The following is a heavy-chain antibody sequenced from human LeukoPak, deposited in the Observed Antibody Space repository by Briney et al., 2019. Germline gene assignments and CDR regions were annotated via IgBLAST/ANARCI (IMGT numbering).Heavy chain of an antibody. D-gene: IGHD1-1*01. CDR2: ISYSGST. CDR3: AREGTAGTNLNWFDP. CDR1: GGSISSYY. V-gene: IGHV4-59*01. Sequence: SETLSLTCTVSGGSISSYYWSWIRQPPGRGLEWIGYISYSGSTNFNPSLKSRVTISVDTSKNQFSLKLSSVTAADTAVYYCAREGTAGTNLNWFDPWGQGTLVTVSS. J-gene: IGHJ5*02.